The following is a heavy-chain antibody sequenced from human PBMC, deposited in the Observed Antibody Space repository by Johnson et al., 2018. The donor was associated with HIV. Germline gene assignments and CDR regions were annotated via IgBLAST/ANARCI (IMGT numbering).Heavy chain of an antibody. D-gene: IGHD2-8*02. CDR3: ARDRGYWDAFDI. J-gene: IGHJ3*02. CDR2: IRWDSGSK. Sequence: EVQLVESGGGVVQPGRSLRLSCAASGFTFDDYAMHWVRQAPGKGLEWVAGIRWDSGSKGYAESVKGRFTISRDNSKNSLYLQMNSLRAEDTAVYYCARDRGYWDAFDIWGQGTMVTVSS. V-gene: IGHV3-9*01. CDR1: GFTFDDYA.